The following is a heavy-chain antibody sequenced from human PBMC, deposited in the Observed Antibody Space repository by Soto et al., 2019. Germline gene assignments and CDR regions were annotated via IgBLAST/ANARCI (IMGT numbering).Heavy chain of an antibody. Sequence: GWSLRLSCVGSGFTFNDYALNWVRQSPGKGLEWVSAISGSGGSTYYADSVKGRFTISRDNSKNTLYLQMNSLRAEDTAVYYCAKLKIAAAGTFDYWGRGTLVTVSS. CDR2: ISGSGGST. D-gene: IGHD6-13*01. V-gene: IGHV3-23*01. J-gene: IGHJ4*02. CDR3: AKLKIAAAGTFDY. CDR1: GFTFNDYA.